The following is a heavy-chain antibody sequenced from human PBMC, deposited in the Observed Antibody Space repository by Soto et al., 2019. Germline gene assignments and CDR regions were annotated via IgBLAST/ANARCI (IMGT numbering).Heavy chain of an antibody. CDR3: ASHPPITGGGSERGHYYYYSGMDV. Sequence: QVQLVQSGAEVKKPGSSVKVSCKASGGTFSSYAISWVRQAPGQGLEWLEGIIPISGTAHYAQKFQGRVTITADESTTTAYTELSGLRSEDTAVYYCASHPPITGGGSERGHYYYYSGMDVWGQGTTVTVS. CDR2: IIPISGTA. D-gene: IGHD2-15*01. J-gene: IGHJ6*02. CDR1: GGTFSSYA. V-gene: IGHV1-69*13.